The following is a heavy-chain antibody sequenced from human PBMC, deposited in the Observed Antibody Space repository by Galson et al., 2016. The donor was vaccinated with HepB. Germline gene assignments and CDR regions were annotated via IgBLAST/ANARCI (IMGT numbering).Heavy chain of an antibody. CDR1: GYTFTSHW. Sequence: SVKVSCKASGYTFTSHWMHWVRQAPGQGLEWMGIINPNGGATSYAQKFQGRITLTSDTSTSTVYMELSSLTSEDTAIYYCARDYSYGDSAWWFDPWGQGTLLTVSS. D-gene: IGHD3-16*01. V-gene: IGHV1-46*01. CDR3: ARDYSYGDSAWWFDP. J-gene: IGHJ5*02. CDR2: INPNGGAT.